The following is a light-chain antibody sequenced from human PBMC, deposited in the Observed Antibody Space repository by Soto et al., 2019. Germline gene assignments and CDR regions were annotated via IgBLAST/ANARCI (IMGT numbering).Light chain of an antibody. J-gene: IGLJ1*01. CDR1: SSDVGGYNY. CDR2: DVS. Sequence: QSALTQPASVSGSPGQSITISCTGTSSDVGGYNYVSWYQQHPGKATKLMIYDVSNRPSGVSNSFSGSKSGKTASLTFSGFQAEEEAVYYCISYTSSSFYVFGTGTKVTV. V-gene: IGLV2-14*01. CDR3: ISYTSSSFYV.